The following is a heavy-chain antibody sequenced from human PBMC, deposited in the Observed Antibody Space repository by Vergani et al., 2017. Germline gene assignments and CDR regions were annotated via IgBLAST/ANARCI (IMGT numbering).Heavy chain of an antibody. V-gene: IGHV3-74*01. D-gene: IGHD3-16*01. Sequence: EVQLVESGGALVQPGGSLRLSCAASGFTFSTYWMQWVRQAPGKGLVWVSRINPDDSTTNYADSAKGRFTISRDNAKNTLYLQMNSLRVEDTAVYYCARENWGTPSYWGQGTLVTVSS. CDR3: ARENWGTPSY. J-gene: IGHJ4*02. CDR2: INPDDSTT. CDR1: GFTFSTYW.